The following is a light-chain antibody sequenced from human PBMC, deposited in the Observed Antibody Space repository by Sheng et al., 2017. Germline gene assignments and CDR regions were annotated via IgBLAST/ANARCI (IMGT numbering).Light chain of an antibody. V-gene: IGKV3-15*01. CDR3: HQYDNWPPT. CDR1: QTISTY. CDR2: GAS. Sequence: VLTQSPATLSLSPGDTATLSCRASQTISTYLAWYQQKPGQAPRLLIYGASTRATGVPARFSGSASGTEFTLTIRGLQSEDFAVYSCHQYDNWPPTFGQGTKLEIQ. J-gene: IGKJ2*01.